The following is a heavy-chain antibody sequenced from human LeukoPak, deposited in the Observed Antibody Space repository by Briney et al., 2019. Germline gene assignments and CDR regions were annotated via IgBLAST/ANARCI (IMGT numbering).Heavy chain of an antibody. J-gene: IGHJ6*03. CDR2: IYTSGST. D-gene: IGHD3-9*01. V-gene: IGHV4-4*07. CDR1: GGSISSYY. Sequence: SETLSLTCTVSGGSISSYYWSWIRQPAGKGLEWIGRIYTSGSTNCNPSLKSRVTMSVDTSKNQFSLKLSSVTAADTAVYYCARGIRYYDILTGYYRFYYMDVWGKGTTVTVSS. CDR3: ARGIRYYDILTGYYRFYYMDV.